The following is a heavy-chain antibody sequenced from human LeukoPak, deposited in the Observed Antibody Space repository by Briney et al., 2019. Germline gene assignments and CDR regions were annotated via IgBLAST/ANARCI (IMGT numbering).Heavy chain of an antibody. D-gene: IGHD6-19*01. J-gene: IGHJ4*02. V-gene: IGHV3-23*01. Sequence: EGSLRLSCAASGFTFSSYSMHWVRHAPGKGLEWVSAISGSGGSTYYADSVKGRFTISRDNSKNTLYLQMNSLRAEDTAVYYCAAQIAVAVPFGYWGQGTLVTVSS. CDR3: AAQIAVAVPFGY. CDR2: ISGSGGST. CDR1: GFTFSSYS.